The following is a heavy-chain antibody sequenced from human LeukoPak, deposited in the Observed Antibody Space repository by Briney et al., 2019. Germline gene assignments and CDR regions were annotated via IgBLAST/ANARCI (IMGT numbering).Heavy chain of an antibody. CDR1: GYTFTGYY. J-gene: IGHJ3*02. CDR3: ARDRDSAYDMDAFDI. Sequence: APVKVSCKASGYTFTGYYIHWVRQAPGQGLEWMGWIDPNSGGTNYAQKFQGRVTMTRDTSISTAYMELSRLRSDDTAVYSCARDRDSAYDMDAFDIWGQGTMVTVSS. CDR2: IDPNSGGT. V-gene: IGHV1-2*02. D-gene: IGHD5-12*01.